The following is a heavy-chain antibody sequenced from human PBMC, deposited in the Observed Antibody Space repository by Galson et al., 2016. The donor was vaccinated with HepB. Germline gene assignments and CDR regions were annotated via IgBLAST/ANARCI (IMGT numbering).Heavy chain of an antibody. V-gene: IGHV3-53*05. CDR1: GFTVYNNY. CDR2: IYSGGST. D-gene: IGHD1-26*01. J-gene: IGHJ6*02. CDR3: ARDTLKESGSPRHFNYYSGMDV. Sequence: SLRLSCAASGFTVYNNYMWWVRQAPGKGLDWVSLIYSGGSTSYADSVKGRFTISRDSSKNTLFLQMNSLRAEDTAVYYCARDTLKESGSPRHFNYYSGMDVWGQGALVTVSS.